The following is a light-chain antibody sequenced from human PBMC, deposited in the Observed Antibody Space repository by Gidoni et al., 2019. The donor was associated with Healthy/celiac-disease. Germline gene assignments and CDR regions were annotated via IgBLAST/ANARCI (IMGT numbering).Light chain of an antibody. J-gene: IGKJ1*01. CDR2: GAS. CDR1: QTISIN. Sequence: EIVMTQSPATLSVSPGEGATLSCRASQTISINLAWYQQKPGQAPRLLIYGASSRATGSPARFSGSGSGTEFTLTISSLQSEDFAVYFCQHYNNWPRTFGQGTKVEIK. CDR3: QHYNNWPRT. V-gene: IGKV3-15*01.